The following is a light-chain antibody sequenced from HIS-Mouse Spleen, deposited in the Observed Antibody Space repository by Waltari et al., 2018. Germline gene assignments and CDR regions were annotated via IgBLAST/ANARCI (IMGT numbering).Light chain of an antibody. Sequence: QSVLTQPPSASGTPGQRVTISCSGSSSNIGSNYVYWYQQLPGTAPELPIYRNNRLPSGVPDRFSGSKSGTSASLAISGLRSEDEADYYCAAWDDSLSGPVFGGGTKLTVL. CDR1: SSNIGSNY. V-gene: IGLV1-47*01. CDR2: RNN. CDR3: AAWDDSLSGPV. J-gene: IGLJ3*02.